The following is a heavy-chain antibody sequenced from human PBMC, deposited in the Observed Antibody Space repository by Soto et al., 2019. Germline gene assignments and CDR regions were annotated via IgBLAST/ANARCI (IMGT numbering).Heavy chain of an antibody. D-gene: IGHD2-15*01. J-gene: IGHJ2*01. CDR3: ARATPYWYFDL. CDR2: INPNSGGT. CDR1: GYTLADYY. Sequence: QVQLVQSGPEVKKPGASVKVSCKASGYTLADYYMHWVRQAPGQGLEWMGWINPNSGGTYYAQKFQGRVTMTRDTSISTAYMDLRRLRSDDTAVYYCARATPYWYFDLWGRGTLVTVSS. V-gene: IGHV1-2*02.